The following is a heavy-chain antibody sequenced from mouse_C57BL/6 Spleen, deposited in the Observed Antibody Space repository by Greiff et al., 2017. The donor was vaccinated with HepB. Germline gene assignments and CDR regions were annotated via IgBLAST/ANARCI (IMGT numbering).Heavy chain of an antibody. J-gene: IGHJ2*01. CDR1: GFTFSNYW. CDR2: IRLKSDNYAT. CDR3: TAGYDFDY. V-gene: IGHV6-3*01. Sequence: EVKLMESGGGLVQPGGSMKLSCVASGFTFSNYWMNWVRQSPEKGLEWVAQIRLKSDNYATHYAESVKGRFTISRDDSKSSVYLKMNNLRAEDTGIYYCTAGYDFDYWGQGTTLTVSS. D-gene: IGHD3-1*01.